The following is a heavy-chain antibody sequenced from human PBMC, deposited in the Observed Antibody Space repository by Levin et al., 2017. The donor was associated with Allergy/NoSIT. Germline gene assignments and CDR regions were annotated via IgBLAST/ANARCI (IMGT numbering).Heavy chain of an antibody. CDR2: IREDGSGE. CDR3: ARDLGDRNWWGWCDR. J-gene: IGHJ5*02. D-gene: IGHD2-8*02. CDR1: GFTFSRYC. Sequence: LSLTCAASGFTFSRYCMNWVRQAPGKGLEWVANIREDGSGESYVDSVKGRFTISRDNAKNSLYLEMNSLRAEDTAVYYGARDLGDRNWWGWCDRWGQGTLVTVSS. V-gene: IGHV3-7*01.